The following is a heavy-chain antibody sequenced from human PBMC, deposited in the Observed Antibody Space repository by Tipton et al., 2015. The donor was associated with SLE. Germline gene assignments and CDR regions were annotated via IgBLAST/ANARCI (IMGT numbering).Heavy chain of an antibody. CDR3: ATRGSGRSWDAFDI. CDR1: GGSISSYY. Sequence: TLSLTCTVSGGSISSYYWSWIRQYPGKGLEWIGYIYYSGSTNYNPSLKSRVTISVDTSKNQLSLKLSSVTAADTAVYYCATRGSGRSWDAFDIWGQGTMVTVSS. J-gene: IGHJ3*02. V-gene: IGHV4-59*08. D-gene: IGHD6-19*01. CDR2: IYYSGST.